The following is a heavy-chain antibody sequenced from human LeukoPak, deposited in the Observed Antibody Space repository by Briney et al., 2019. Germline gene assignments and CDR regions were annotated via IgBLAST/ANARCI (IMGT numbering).Heavy chain of an antibody. CDR1: GGSFSGYY. CDR2: INHSGST. CDR3: AREMIVVTRSAFDI. Sequence: SETLSLTCAVYGGSFSGYYWSWIRQPPGKGLEWIGEINHSGSTNYNPSLKSRVTISVDTSKNQFSLKLSSVTAADTAVYYCAREMIVVTRSAFDIWGQGTMVTVSS. V-gene: IGHV4-34*01. J-gene: IGHJ3*02. D-gene: IGHD3-22*01.